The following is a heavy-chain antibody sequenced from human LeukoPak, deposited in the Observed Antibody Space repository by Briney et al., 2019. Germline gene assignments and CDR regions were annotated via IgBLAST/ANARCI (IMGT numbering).Heavy chain of an antibody. CDR2: IVVGSGNT. J-gene: IGHJ6*02. D-gene: IGHD5-24*01. V-gene: IGHV1-58*02. CDR3: AAGLEAATNMLDYYYYGMDV. Sequence: ASVKVSCKASGFTFSSSAMQWVRQARGQRLEWIGWIVVGSGNTNYAQKFQGRVTITRDMSTSTAYMELSSLRSEDTAVYYCAAGLEAATNMLDYYYYGMDVWGQGTTVTVSS. CDR1: GFTFSSSA.